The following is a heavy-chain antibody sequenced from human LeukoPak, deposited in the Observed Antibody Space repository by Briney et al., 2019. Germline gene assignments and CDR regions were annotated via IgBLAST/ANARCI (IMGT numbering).Heavy chain of an antibody. Sequence: SETLSLTCSVSGGSISSSSYYWGWIRQPPGKGLEWIGSIYYSGSTYYNSSLKSRVTISVDTSKNQFSLNLSSVTAADTAVYYCARLGGYYDPPDYWGQGTLVTVSS. J-gene: IGHJ4*02. V-gene: IGHV4-39*01. D-gene: IGHD3-22*01. CDR3: ARLGGYYDPPDY. CDR1: GGSISSSSYY. CDR2: IYYSGST.